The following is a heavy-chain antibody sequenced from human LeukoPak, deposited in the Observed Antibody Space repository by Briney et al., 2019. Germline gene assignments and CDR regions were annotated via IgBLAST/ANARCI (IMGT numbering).Heavy chain of an antibody. CDR2: TNPNSGGT. V-gene: IGHV1-2*02. CDR1: GYTFTGYY. Sequence: ASVKVSCKASGYTFTGYYMHWVRQAPGQGLEWMGWTNPNSGGTNYAQKFQGRVAMTRDTSISTAYMELSRLRSDDTAVYYCARDLGYSYGNAFDIWGQGTMVTVSS. D-gene: IGHD5-18*01. J-gene: IGHJ3*02. CDR3: ARDLGYSYGNAFDI.